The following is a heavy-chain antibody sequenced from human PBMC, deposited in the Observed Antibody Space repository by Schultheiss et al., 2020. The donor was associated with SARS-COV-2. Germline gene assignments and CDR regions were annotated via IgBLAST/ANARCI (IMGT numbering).Heavy chain of an antibody. J-gene: IGHJ5*02. CDR2: ISSSSSYI. D-gene: IGHD6-13*01. CDR1: GFTFSDYY. CDR3: ARGGSKGYSSSWYENWFDP. Sequence: GGSLRLSCAASGFTFSDYYMSWIRQAPGKGLEWVSSISSSSSYIYYADSVKGRFTISRDNAKNSLYLQMNSLRAEDTAVYYCARGGSKGYSSSWYENWFDPWGQGTLVTVSS. V-gene: IGHV3-11*06.